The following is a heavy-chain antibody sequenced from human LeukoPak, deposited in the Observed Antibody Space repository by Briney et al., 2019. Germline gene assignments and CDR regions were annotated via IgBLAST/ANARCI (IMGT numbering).Heavy chain of an antibody. J-gene: IGHJ4*02. CDR2: IKQDGSEK. CDR1: GFTFSSYW. Sequence: PGGSLRLSCAASGFTFSSYWVSWVRQAPGKGLEWVANIKQDGSEKYYVDSVKGRFTISRVNAKNSLYLQMTSLRAEDTAVYYCCCSRSLDYWGQGTLVTVSS. CDR3: CCSRSLDY. D-gene: IGHD6-13*01. V-gene: IGHV3-7*01.